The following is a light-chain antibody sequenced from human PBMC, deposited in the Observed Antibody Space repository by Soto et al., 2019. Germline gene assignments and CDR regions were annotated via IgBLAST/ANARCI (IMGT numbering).Light chain of an antibody. V-gene: IGKV2-30*01. J-gene: IGKJ4*01. CDR2: EVS. CDR3: REGTHWPPA. CDR1: QRLVYIDGHTY. Sequence: DVVMTQSPLSLHVTLGQPASISCRSSQRLVYIDGHTYLTWFHQRPGQPPRRXIYEVSNRDSGVPDRFSGSGSGTDLTMKISRVQVEDGGVDYGREGTHWPPAVGGGTKVDIK.